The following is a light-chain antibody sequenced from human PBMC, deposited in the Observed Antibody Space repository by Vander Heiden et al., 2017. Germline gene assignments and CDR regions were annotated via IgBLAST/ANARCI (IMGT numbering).Light chain of an antibody. CDR3: HLYGSSPPWT. CDR2: GAS. CDR1: QNINSRF. V-gene: IGKV3-20*01. J-gene: IGKJ1*01. Sequence: EVVFTPSPGSLSLSRGERAILSCRASQNINSRFLSWYQQKPGQAPRLLIYGASSRAAGVPDRFSGSESGTGFTITISRLEPEDFAVYYCHLYGSSPPWTFGQGTKVEI.